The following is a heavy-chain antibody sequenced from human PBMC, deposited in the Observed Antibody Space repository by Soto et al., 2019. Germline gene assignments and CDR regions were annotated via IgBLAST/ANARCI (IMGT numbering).Heavy chain of an antibody. J-gene: IGHJ6*02. D-gene: IGHD3-3*01. V-gene: IGHV3-30*18. Sequence: GGSLRLSCAASGFTFSSYGMHWVRQAPGKGLEWVAVISYDGSNKYYADSVKGRFTISRDNSKNTLYLQMNSLRAEDTAVYYCAKKWERFLVWLPTYYGMDVWGQGTTVTVSS. CDR2: ISYDGSNK. CDR3: AKKWERFLVWLPTYYGMDV. CDR1: GFTFSSYG.